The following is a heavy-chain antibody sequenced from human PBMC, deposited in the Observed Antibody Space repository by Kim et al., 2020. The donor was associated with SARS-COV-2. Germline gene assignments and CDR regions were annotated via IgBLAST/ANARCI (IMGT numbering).Heavy chain of an antibody. V-gene: IGHV3-23*01. CDR1: GFTFSSYA. CDR2: ISGSGGST. CDR3: AKTYSSSWYVPERCDP. D-gene: IGHD6-13*01. J-gene: IGHJ5*02. Sequence: GGSLRLSCAASGFTFSSYAMSWVRQAPGKGLEWVSAISGSGGSTYYEDSVKGRFTISRDNSKNTLYLQMNSLRAEDTAVYYCAKTYSSSWYVPERCDPWGQGTLVTVSS.